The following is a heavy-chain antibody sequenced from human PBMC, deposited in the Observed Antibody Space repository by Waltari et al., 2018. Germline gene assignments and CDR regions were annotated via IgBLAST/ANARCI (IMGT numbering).Heavy chain of an antibody. CDR2: IYSGGTT. CDR1: RFTVHNNY. V-gene: IGHV3-53*01. Sequence: EVQLVESGGGLIQPGGSLRLSCAASRFTVHNNYMNWVRQAPGKGLEWVSVIYSGGTTYYTDSVKGRFTISRDNSKNTVYLQMNNLRAEDTAVYYCATDPGLRNGMDGWGQGTTVTVSS. J-gene: IGHJ6*02. CDR3: ATDPGLRNGMDG. D-gene: IGHD4-17*01.